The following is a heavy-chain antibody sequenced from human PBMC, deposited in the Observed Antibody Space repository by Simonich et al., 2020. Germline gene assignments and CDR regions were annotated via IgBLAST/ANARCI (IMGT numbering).Heavy chain of an antibody. CDR1: GYTFTGYY. D-gene: IGHD5-18*01. V-gene: IGHV1-2*02. CDR3: ARVSGGTAMVTSTFDI. J-gene: IGHJ3*02. Sequence: QVQLVQSGAEVKKPGASVKVSCKASGYTFTGYYMHGVRQAPGQGLGWMGWINPNSGGTNYAQKFQGRVTMTRDTSISTAYMELSRLRSDDTAVYYCARVSGGTAMVTSTFDIWGQGTMVTVSS. CDR2: INPNSGGT.